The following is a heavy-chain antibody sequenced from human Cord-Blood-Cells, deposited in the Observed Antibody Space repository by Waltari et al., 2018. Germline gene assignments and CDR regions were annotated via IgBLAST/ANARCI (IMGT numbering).Heavy chain of an antibody. D-gene: IGHD3-22*01. V-gene: IGHV1-24*01. Sequence: QVQLVQSGAEVKKPGASVKVSCKVSGYTLTELSMHWVRQAPGKGLEWMGGFDPEDGETIYAQKVQGRVTMTEDTSTDTAYMELSSLRSEDTAVYYCATRGGYYYDSSGSPGAFDIWGQGTMVTVSS. CDR1: GYTLTELS. J-gene: IGHJ3*02. CDR3: ATRGGYYYDSSGSPGAFDI. CDR2: FDPEDGET.